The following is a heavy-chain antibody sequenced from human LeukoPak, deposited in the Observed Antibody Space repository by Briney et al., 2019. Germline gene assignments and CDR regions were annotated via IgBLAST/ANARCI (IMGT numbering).Heavy chain of an antibody. V-gene: IGHV1-69*05. D-gene: IGHD3-22*01. J-gene: IGHJ5*02. Sequence: GASVKVSCKXSGGTFSSYAISWVRQAPRQGLEWMGRIIPIFGTANYAQKFQGRVTITTDESTSTAYMELSSLRSEDTAVYYCARDPSITMIVGWFDPWGQGTLVTVSS. CDR2: IIPIFGTA. CDR1: GGTFSSYA. CDR3: ARDPSITMIVGWFDP.